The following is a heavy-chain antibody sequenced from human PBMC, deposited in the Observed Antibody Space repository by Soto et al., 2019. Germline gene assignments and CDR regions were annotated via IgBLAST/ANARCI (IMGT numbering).Heavy chain of an antibody. V-gene: IGHV1-18*01. D-gene: IGHD2-2*01. Sequence: QVQLVQSGAEVKKPGASVKVSCKASGYTFTSYGISWVRQAPGQGLEWMGWISAYNGNTNYAQKLQGRVTMTTDTSTSTAYMELRSLRSDDTDVYYCARVRGDIVVVPAATPYYYYGMDVWCQGTTVTVSS. CDR2: ISAYNGNT. CDR3: ARVRGDIVVVPAATPYYYYGMDV. J-gene: IGHJ6*02. CDR1: GYTFTSYG.